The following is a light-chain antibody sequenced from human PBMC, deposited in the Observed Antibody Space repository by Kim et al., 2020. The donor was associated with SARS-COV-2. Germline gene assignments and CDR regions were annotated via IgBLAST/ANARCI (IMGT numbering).Light chain of an antibody. J-gene: IGKJ2*03. CDR1: QGISSY. Sequence: SASTGDRVTITSRASQGISSYLAWYQQKPGKAPKLLIYAASTVQSGVPSRFSGSGSGTDFTLTISCLQSEDFATYYCQQYYSYPLSFGQGTKLEI. CDR2: AAS. CDR3: QQYYSYPLS. V-gene: IGKV1-8*01.